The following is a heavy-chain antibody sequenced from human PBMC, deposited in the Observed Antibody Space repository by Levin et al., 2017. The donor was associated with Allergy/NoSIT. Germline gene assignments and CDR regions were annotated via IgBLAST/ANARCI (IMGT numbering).Heavy chain of an antibody. D-gene: IGHD6-13*01. Sequence: SCAASGFTFSSNWMHWVRQAPGKGLVWVSRINTDGSTTNYADSVKGRFTISRDNAKNTLYLQMNSLRAEDTAVYYCARSTRSAAGMEYWGQGILVTVSS. V-gene: IGHV3-74*01. CDR1: GFTFSSNW. CDR2: INTDGSTT. J-gene: IGHJ4*02. CDR3: ARSTRSAAGMEY.